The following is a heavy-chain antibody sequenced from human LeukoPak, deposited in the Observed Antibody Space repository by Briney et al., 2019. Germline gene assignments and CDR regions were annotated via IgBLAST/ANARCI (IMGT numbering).Heavy chain of an antibody. J-gene: IGHJ4*02. V-gene: IGHV1-18*01. Sequence: ASVKVSCKASGYTFTSYGISWVRQAPGQGLEWMGWISAHNGNTNYAQKVQGRVTMTTDTSTSTAYMELRSLRSDDTAVYYCARVQLVQADTDYWGQGTLVTVSS. CDR3: ARVQLVQADTDY. D-gene: IGHD6-13*01. CDR1: GYTFTSYG. CDR2: ISAHNGNT.